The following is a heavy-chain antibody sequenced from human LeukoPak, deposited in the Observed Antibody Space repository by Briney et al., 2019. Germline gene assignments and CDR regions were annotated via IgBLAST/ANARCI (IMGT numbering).Heavy chain of an antibody. Sequence: GGSLRLSCAASGFTFKNYWMHWVRQVPGKGLVWVSRINGDGSDTSYADSVKGRFTISRDNAKNSLYLQMNSLRAEDTAVYYCASVIRFLEWLLPHDAFDIWGQGTMVTVSS. D-gene: IGHD3-3*01. J-gene: IGHJ3*02. CDR2: INGDGSDT. CDR3: ASVIRFLEWLLPHDAFDI. V-gene: IGHV3-74*01. CDR1: GFTFKNYW.